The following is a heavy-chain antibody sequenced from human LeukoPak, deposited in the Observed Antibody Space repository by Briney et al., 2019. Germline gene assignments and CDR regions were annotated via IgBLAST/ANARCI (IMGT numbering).Heavy chain of an antibody. CDR2: ISGRGDKI. J-gene: IGHJ4*02. CDR3: ARGRYDFWSVYYFDY. Sequence: GGSLRLSCAASGFAFSGYAMSWVRQAPGKGLEWVSGISGRGDKIYYADSVKGRFTISRDNSRNTLRLQMNSLRAEDTAVYYCARGRYDFWSVYYFDYWGQGTLVTVSS. CDR1: GFAFSGYA. D-gene: IGHD3-3*01. V-gene: IGHV3-23*01.